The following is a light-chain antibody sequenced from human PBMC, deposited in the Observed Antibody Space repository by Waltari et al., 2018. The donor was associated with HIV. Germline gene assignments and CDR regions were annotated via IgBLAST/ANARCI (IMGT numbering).Light chain of an antibody. CDR2: EVS. CDR1: SSDIGGYNY. J-gene: IGLJ2*01. V-gene: IGLV2-14*01. Sequence: TISCTGTSSDIGGYNYVSWYQQHPGKAPKLMIYEVSNRPSGVSNRFSGSKSGNTASLTISGLQAEDEADYYCSSYTSSSTLVFGGGTKLTVL. CDR3: SSYTSSSTLV.